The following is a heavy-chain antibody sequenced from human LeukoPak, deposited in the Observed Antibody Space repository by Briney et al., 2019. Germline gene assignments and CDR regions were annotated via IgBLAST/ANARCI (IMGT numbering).Heavy chain of an antibody. Sequence: GASVTVSCKASGYTFTGYYMHWVRQAPGQGLEWMGWINPNSGGTNYAQKFQGRVTMTRDTSISTAYMELSRLRSDDTAVYYCARGSITMVRGFVDYWGQGTLVTVSS. V-gene: IGHV1-2*02. CDR2: INPNSGGT. D-gene: IGHD3-10*01. CDR1: GYTFTGYY. CDR3: ARGSITMVRGFVDY. J-gene: IGHJ4*02.